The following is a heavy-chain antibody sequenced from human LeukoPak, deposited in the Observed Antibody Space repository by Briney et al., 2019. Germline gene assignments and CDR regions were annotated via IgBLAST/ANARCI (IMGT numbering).Heavy chain of an antibody. Sequence: GRSLRLSCAASGFTFDDYAMHWVRQAPGKGLEWVSGISWNSGSIGYADSVKGRFTISRDNAKNSLYLQMNSLRAEDTALYYCAKDHLRIVGANRFDYWGQGTLVTASS. J-gene: IGHJ4*02. V-gene: IGHV3-9*01. CDR2: ISWNSGSI. CDR1: GFTFDDYA. CDR3: AKDHLRIVGANRFDY. D-gene: IGHD1-26*01.